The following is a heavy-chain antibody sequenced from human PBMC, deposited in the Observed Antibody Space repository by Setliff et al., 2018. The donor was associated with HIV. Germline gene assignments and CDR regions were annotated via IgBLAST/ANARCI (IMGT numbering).Heavy chain of an antibody. Sequence: QPGGSLRLSCAASGFTFSSYGMHWVRQAPGKGLEWVALIWYDGSNKYYADSVKGRFTISRDNSKNTLYLQMSSLRAEDTAVYYCARAKTSGTYYGWSYWGQGTRVTVSS. CDR3: ARAKTSGTYYGWSY. V-gene: IGHV3-33*01. CDR1: GFTFSSYG. J-gene: IGHJ4*02. D-gene: IGHD1-26*01. CDR2: IWYDGSNK.